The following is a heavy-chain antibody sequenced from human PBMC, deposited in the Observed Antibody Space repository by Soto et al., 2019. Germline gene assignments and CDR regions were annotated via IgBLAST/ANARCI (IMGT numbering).Heavy chain of an antibody. CDR2: INHSGST. CDR1: GGSFSGYY. Sequence: PSETLSLTCAVYGGSFSGYYWSWIRQPPGKGLEWIGEINHSGSTNYNPSLKSRVTISVDTSKNQFSLKLSSVTAADTAVYYCASGSCSSTSCYFTRGCYYGMDVWGQGTTVTVSS. V-gene: IGHV4-34*01. J-gene: IGHJ6*02. CDR3: ASGSCSSTSCYFTRGCYYGMDV. D-gene: IGHD2-2*01.